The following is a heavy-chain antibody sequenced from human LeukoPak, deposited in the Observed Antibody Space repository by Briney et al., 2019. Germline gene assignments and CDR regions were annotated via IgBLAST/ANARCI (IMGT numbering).Heavy chain of an antibody. Sequence: PSETLSLTCTVSGGSISSYYWSWIRRPPGKGLEWIGYIYYSGSTYYNPSLKSRVTISVDTSKNQFSLKLSSVTAADSAVYYCARELVEMATISEDSGAFDIWGQGTMVTVSS. J-gene: IGHJ3*02. CDR3: ARELVEMATISEDSGAFDI. V-gene: IGHV4-30-4*08. CDR1: GGSISSYY. D-gene: IGHD5-24*01. CDR2: IYYSGST.